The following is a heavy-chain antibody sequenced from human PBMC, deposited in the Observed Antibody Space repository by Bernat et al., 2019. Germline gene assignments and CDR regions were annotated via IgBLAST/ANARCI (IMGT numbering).Heavy chain of an antibody. D-gene: IGHD2-15*01. CDR1: GFTFSSYW. Sequence: EVQLVESGGGLVQPGGSLRLSCAASGFTFSSYWMHWVRQAPGKGLVWVSRINSDGSSTSYADSVKGRFTISRDNSKNTLYLQMNSLRAEDTAVYYCARVHSPYCSGGSCYAQAFDYWGQGTLVTVSS. V-gene: IGHV3-74*01. CDR3: ARVHSPYCSGGSCYAQAFDY. CDR2: INSDGSST. J-gene: IGHJ4*02.